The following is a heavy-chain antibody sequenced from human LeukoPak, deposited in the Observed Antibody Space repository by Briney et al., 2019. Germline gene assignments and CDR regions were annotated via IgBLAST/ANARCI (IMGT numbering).Heavy chain of an antibody. CDR2: IYYSGST. CDR1: GGSISSSSYY. J-gene: IGHJ4*02. D-gene: IGHD3-16*02. V-gene: IGHV4-39*01. Sequence: PSETLSLTCTVSGGSISSSSYYWGWIRQPPGKGLEWIGSIYYSGSTYYNPSLKSRVTISVDTSKNQFSLKLSSVTAADTAVYYCARRGGSYRYFDYWGQGTQVTVSS. CDR3: ARRGGSYRYFDY.